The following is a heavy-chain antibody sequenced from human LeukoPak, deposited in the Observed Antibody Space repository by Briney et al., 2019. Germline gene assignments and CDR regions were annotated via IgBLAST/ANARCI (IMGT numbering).Heavy chain of an antibody. Sequence: PSETLSLTCTVSGGSISSYYWSWIRQPPGKGLEWIGYIYYNGSTNYNPSLKSRVTISVDTSKNQFSLKLSSVTAADTAVYYCARNDYDFPMDVWGKGTTVTVSS. D-gene: IGHD3-3*01. CDR2: IYYNGST. CDR3: ARNDYDFPMDV. V-gene: IGHV4-59*01. CDR1: GGSISSYY. J-gene: IGHJ6*03.